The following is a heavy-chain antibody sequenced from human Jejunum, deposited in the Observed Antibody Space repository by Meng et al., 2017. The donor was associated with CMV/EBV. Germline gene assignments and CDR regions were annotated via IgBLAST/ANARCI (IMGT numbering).Heavy chain of an antibody. CDR1: VAAFSHQC. Sequence: VQCGRFVEEWDTSGYVAKVASQNSVAAFSHQCLRRVRGAIVEWIGWIGGIIAVFDKTQASPRFQDRVTFTADESTSTAYMELRCLTFDDTAVYFCARGRRNEPLFDYWGQGTLVTVSS. CDR3: ARGRRNEPLFDY. D-gene: IGHD1-14*01. V-gene: IGHV1-69*12. CDR2: IIAVFDKT. J-gene: IGHJ4*02.